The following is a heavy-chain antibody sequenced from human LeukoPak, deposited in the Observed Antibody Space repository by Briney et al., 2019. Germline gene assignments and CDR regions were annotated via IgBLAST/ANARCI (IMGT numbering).Heavy chain of an antibody. Sequence: SVKVSCKTSGGTFTNSAISWVRQAPGQGLEWLGGIMPLFGTAGYAQKFQGRVTITKDESTRTVYLELTSLTADDTAVYYCARDVHGDYGSGWFDPWGQGTLVSVSS. CDR1: GGTFTNSA. CDR3: ARDVHGDYGSGWFDP. J-gene: IGHJ5*02. V-gene: IGHV1-69*05. D-gene: IGHD4-17*01. CDR2: IMPLFGTA.